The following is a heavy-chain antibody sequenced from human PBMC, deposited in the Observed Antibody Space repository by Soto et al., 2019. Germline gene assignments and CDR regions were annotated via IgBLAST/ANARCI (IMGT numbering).Heavy chain of an antibody. CDR2: IYYSGST. V-gene: IGHV4-31*02. Sequence: CIFNRQHPGKGLEWIGYIYYSGSTYYNPSLKSRVTISVDTSKNQFSLKLSSVTAADTAVYYCASERNRDAFDIWGQGTMVTVSS. J-gene: IGHJ3*02. CDR3: ASERNRDAFDI.